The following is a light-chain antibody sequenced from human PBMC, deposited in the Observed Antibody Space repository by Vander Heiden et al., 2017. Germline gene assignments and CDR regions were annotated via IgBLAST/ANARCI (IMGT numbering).Light chain of an antibody. Sequence: SYELTQPPSVSVSPGQTASITCSGDKLGDKYCCWHQQKPGQSPVLVMYQDSKRPSGIPERFSGSNSGNTATLTISGTQAMDEADYYCQAWDSSTVVFGGGTKLTVL. V-gene: IGLV3-1*01. CDR1: KLGDKY. CDR3: QAWDSSTVV. CDR2: QDS. J-gene: IGLJ2*01.